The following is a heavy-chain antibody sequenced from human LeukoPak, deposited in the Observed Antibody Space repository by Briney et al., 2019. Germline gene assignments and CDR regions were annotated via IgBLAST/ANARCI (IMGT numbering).Heavy chain of an antibody. V-gene: IGHV3-30*02. CDR3: ANLEGHAFDI. Sequence: HPGGSLRLSCTASGFTFSSYGMHWVRQAPGKGLEWVAFIRYDGSNKYYADSVKGRFTISRDNSKNTLYLQMNSLRAEDMAVYYCANLEGHAFDIWGQGTMVTVSS. CDR2: IRYDGSNK. CDR1: GFTFSSYG. J-gene: IGHJ3*02.